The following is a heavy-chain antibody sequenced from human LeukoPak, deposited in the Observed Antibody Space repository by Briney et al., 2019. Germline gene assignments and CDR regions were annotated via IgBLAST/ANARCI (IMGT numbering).Heavy chain of an antibody. J-gene: IGHJ4*02. CDR1: GGSISSSNW. D-gene: IGHD5-24*01. CDR2: IYHSGST. Sequence: PSGTLSLTCAVSGGSISSSNWWSWVRQPPGKGLEWIGEIYHSGSTNYNPSLKSRVTISVDTSKNQFSLKLSSVTAADTAVYYCASAVDGYNSFFGYWGQGTLVTVSS. V-gene: IGHV4-4*02. CDR3: ASAVDGYNSFFGY.